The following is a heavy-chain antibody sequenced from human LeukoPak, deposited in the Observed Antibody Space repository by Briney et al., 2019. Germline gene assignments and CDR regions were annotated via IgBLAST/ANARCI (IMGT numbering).Heavy chain of an antibody. V-gene: IGHV5-51*01. Sequence: GESLKISCNGSGYRFTSYWIAWVRQMPGKGLELMGIIYPGDSDTRYSPSFQGQVTISADKSISTAYLQWSSLKASDTAMYYCARRVDDSSGIDYWGQGTLVTVSS. CDR3: ARRVDDSSGIDY. J-gene: IGHJ4*02. CDR2: IYPGDSDT. D-gene: IGHD3-22*01. CDR1: GYRFTSYW.